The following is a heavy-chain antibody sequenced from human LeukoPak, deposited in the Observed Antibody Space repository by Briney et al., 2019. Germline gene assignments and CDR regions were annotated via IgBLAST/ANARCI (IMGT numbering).Heavy chain of an antibody. CDR2: ISYEGSAK. J-gene: IGHJ6*02. Sequence: QAGGSLRLSCAVPGFTFGSYALHWVRQAPGKGLDWVALISYEGSAKYYADSVRGRFTISRDNSKSTLYLQVNSLRPEDTAVYYCATVRETGGENDHPYYGMDDWGQGTTVTVSS. V-gene: IGHV3-30*04. CDR1: GFTFGSYA. CDR3: ATVRETGGENDHPYYGMDD. D-gene: IGHD1-1*01.